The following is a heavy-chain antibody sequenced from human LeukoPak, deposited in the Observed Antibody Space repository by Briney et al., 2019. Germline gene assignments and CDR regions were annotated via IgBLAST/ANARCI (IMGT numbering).Heavy chain of an antibody. J-gene: IGHJ4*02. V-gene: IGHV3-30*03. D-gene: IGHD2-8*02. CDR3: ATGPFDY. CDR2: ISYDGSNK. Sequence: GGSLRLSCAASGFTVSTNFMSWVRQAPGKGLEWVAVISYDGSNKYYADSVKGRFTISRDNSKNTLYLQMNSLRAEDTAVYYCATGPFDYWGQGTLVTVSS. CDR1: GFTVSTNF.